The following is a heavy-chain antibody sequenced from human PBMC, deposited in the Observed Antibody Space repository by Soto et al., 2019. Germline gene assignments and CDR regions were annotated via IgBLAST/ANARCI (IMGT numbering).Heavy chain of an antibody. CDR3: ARVGATSYYYYGMDV. D-gene: IGHD1-26*01. V-gene: IGHV3-74*01. CDR2: INSDGSST. J-gene: IGHJ6*02. Sequence: PGGSLRLSCAASGFTFSSYWMHWVRQAPGKGLVWVSRINSDGSSTSYADSVKGRFTISRDNAKNTLYLQMNSLRAEDTAVYYCARVGATSYYYYGMDVWGQGTTVTVS. CDR1: GFTFSSYW.